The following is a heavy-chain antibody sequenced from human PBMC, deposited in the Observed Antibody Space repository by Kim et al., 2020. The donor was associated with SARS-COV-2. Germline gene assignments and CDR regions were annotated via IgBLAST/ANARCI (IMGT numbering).Heavy chain of an antibody. V-gene: IGHV3-23*01. CDR2: ISGSGGST. CDR3: AKDRWEVDTAMVGGFWDY. Sequence: GGSLRLSCAASGFTFSSYAMSWVRQAPGKGLEWVSAISGSGGSTYYADSVKGRFTISRDNSKNTLYLQMNSLRAEDTAVYYCAKDRWEVDTAMVGGFWDYWGQGTLVTVSS. J-gene: IGHJ4*02. D-gene: IGHD5-18*01. CDR1: GFTFSSYA.